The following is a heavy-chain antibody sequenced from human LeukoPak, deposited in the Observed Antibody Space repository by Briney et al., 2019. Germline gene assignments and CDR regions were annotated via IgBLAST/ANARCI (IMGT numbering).Heavy chain of an antibody. CDR1: GGSFSGYY. D-gene: IGHD4-17*01. CDR2: INHSGST. CDR3: AIYGDSPDY. J-gene: IGHJ4*02. V-gene: IGHV4-34*01. Sequence: PSETLSLTCAVYGGSFSGYYWSWIRQPPGKGLEWIGEINHSGSTNYNPSLKSRVTVSVDTSRNQFSLKLSSVTAADTAVYYCAIYGDSPDYWGQGTLVTVSS.